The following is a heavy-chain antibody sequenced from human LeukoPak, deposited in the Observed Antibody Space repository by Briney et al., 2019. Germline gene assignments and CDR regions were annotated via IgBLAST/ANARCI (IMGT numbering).Heavy chain of an antibody. D-gene: IGHD6-13*01. CDR3: ARGGRLTYSSDPFDI. J-gene: IGHJ3*02. V-gene: IGHV4-34*01. Sequence: GSLRLSCAASGFTFSSYAMSWVRQPPGKGLEWIGEINHSGSTNYNPSLKSRVTISVDTSKNQFSLKLSSVTAADTAVYYCARGGRLTYSSDPFDIWGQGTMVTVSS. CDR2: INHSGST. CDR1: GFTFSSYA.